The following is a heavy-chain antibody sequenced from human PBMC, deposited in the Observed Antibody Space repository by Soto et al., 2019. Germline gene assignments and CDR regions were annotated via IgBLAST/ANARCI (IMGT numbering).Heavy chain of an antibody. J-gene: IGHJ5*02. CDR1: GFTFSSSA. V-gene: IGHV3-23*01. CDR2: TTASGYTA. CDR3: AKDLRFGRLNAAHPDP. D-gene: IGHD2-15*01. Sequence: PGGSLRLSCAASGFTFSSSAMSWVRQAPGKGLEWVSATTASGYTADYADSVKGRFTISRDNSKNTLYLQMNSLSAEDTATYYCAKDLRFGRLNAAHPDPWGQGTLVTVSS.